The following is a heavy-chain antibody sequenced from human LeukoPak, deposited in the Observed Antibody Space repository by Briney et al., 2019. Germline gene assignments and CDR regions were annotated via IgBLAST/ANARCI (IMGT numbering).Heavy chain of an antibody. CDR3: AKDGQSSSWYNLGGY. CDR2: ISGRTGAT. J-gene: IGHJ4*02. CDR1: GFTFTTNA. Sequence: GGSLRLSCAASGFTFTTNAMSWVRQAPGKGLEWVSAISGRTGATYYADSEKGRFTISRDNSKNTLYLQMNSLRAEDTAVYYCAKDGQSSSWYNLGGYWGQGTLVTVSS. D-gene: IGHD6-13*01. V-gene: IGHV3-23*01.